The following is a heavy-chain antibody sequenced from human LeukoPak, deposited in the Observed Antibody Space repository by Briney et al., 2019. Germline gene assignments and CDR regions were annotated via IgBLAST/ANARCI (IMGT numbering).Heavy chain of an antibody. J-gene: IGHJ4*02. D-gene: IGHD6-19*01. V-gene: IGHV1-2*02. CDR1: GYTFTGYY. CDR3: ARDRTRTGYSSGWYHDY. CDR2: INLSSGGT. Sequence: ASVKVSCKASGYTFTGYYMHWVRQAPGQGLEWMGWINLSSGGTNYAQKFQGRVTMTRDTSISTAYMELSRLRSDDTAVYYCARDRTRTGYSSGWYHDYWGQGTLVTVSS.